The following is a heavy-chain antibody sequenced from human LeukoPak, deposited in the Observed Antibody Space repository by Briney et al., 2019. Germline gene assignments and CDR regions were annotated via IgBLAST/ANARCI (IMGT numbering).Heavy chain of an antibody. V-gene: IGHV1-8*02. CDR2: MNPDNDDT. CDR3: ATADIDSGYDFDY. Sequence: GASVKVSCKTSGYTFTGYDINWVRQAPGQGLEWMGYMNPDNDDTGYAQKFQGRVTMTEDTSTDTAYMELSSLRSEDTAVYYCATADIDSGYDFDYWGQGTLVTVSS. D-gene: IGHD5-12*01. CDR1: GYTFTGYD. J-gene: IGHJ4*02.